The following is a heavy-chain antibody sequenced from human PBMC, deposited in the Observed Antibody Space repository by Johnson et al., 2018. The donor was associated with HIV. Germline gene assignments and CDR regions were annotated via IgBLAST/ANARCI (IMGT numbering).Heavy chain of an antibody. J-gene: IGHJ3*01. CDR3: ARDHMGPVNRRVQWLVPRGFDF. D-gene: IGHD6-19*01. V-gene: IGHV3-13*04. CDR1: GFTFSSYD. CDR2: IGSTGDT. Sequence: VQLVESGGGVVQPGRSLRLSCAASGFTFSSYDMHWVRQATGKGLEWVSGIGSTGDTYYPGSVKGRFTISRQNAKNSLYLQMNSLRAEDTALYYCARDHMGPVNRRVQWLVPRGFDFWGQGTMVTVAS.